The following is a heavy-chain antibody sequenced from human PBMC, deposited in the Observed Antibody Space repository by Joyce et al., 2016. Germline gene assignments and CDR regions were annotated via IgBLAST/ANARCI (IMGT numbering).Heavy chain of an antibody. CDR1: GFTFSSYG. V-gene: IGHV3-23*01. CDR3: ARRARGTATVDDY. D-gene: IGHD6-13*01. Sequence: EVHLLESGGGLVQPGGSLRLSCAASGFTFSSYGMTWVRQAPGKGLEWVSGISASGGTTYYADSVKGRFTISRDNSKHTLYLQLNSLRAEDTARYYCARRARGTATVDDYWGQGTLVTVSS. CDR2: ISASGGTT. J-gene: IGHJ4*02.